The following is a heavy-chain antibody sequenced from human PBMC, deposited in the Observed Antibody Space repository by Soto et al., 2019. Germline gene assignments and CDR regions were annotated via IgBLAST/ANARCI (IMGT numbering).Heavy chain of an antibody. V-gene: IGHV3-48*02. Sequence: LRLSCAASGFTFSSYSMNWVRQAPGKGLEWVSFISSNSSNIYYADSVKGRFTISRDNAKNTLFLQVNSLREEDTAVYYCTADYSGGTYPIDYWSQGSLVTVSS. CDR2: ISSNSSNI. J-gene: IGHJ4*02. D-gene: IGHD1-26*01. CDR1: GFTFSSYS. CDR3: TADYSGGTYPIDY.